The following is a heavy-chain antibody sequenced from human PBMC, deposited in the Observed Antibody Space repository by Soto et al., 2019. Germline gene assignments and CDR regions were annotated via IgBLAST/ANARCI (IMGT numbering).Heavy chain of an antibody. V-gene: IGHV4-34*01. CDR3: ATCSGGSYHNLFDS. CDR2: INHSGST. J-gene: IGHJ5*01. Sequence: SETLSLTCAVYGGSFSGYYWSWIRQPPGKGLEWIGEINHSGSTNYNPSLKSRVTISVDTSKNQFSLKLSSVTAADTAVYYCATCSGGSYHNLFDSRGQGSSVIVSS. D-gene: IGHD2-15*01. CDR1: GGSFSGYY.